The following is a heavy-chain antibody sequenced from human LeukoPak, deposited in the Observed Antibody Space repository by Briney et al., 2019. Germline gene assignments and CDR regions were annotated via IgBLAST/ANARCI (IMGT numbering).Heavy chain of an antibody. J-gene: IGHJ4*02. Sequence: GGSLRLSCAASGFTFSSYAMSWVRQAPGKGLEWVSAISGSGGSTYYADSVKGRFTISRDNSKNTLYLQKNSLRAEDTAVYYCAKDPYCSGGSCYDYWGQGTLVTVSS. D-gene: IGHD2-15*01. CDR2: ISGSGGST. CDR3: AKDPYCSGGSCYDY. V-gene: IGHV3-23*01. CDR1: GFTFSSYA.